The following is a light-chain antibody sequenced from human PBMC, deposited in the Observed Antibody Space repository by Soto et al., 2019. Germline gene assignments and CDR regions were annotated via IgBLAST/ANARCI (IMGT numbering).Light chain of an antibody. J-gene: IGLJ3*02. Sequence: QSVLTQPPSVSGAPGQRVTISCTGSSSNIGAGYNVHWYQQVPGTAPKLLIYGDSNRPSGVPDRFSGSKSGTSASLAITGLQAEDEADYYCQSYDSSVSGWLFGGGTKLTVL. CDR1: SSNIGAGYN. CDR2: GDS. V-gene: IGLV1-40*01. CDR3: QSYDSSVSGWL.